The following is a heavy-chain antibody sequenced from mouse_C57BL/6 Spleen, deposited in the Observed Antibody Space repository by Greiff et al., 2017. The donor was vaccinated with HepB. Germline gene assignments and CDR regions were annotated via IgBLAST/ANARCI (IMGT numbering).Heavy chain of an antibody. V-gene: IGHV5-17*01. CDR3: ARDYDGYYGVAY. J-gene: IGHJ3*01. D-gene: IGHD2-3*01. CDR2: ISSGSSTI. CDR1: GFTFSDYG. Sequence: EVKLMESGGGLVKPGGSLKLSCAASGFTFSDYGMHWVRQAPEKGLEWVAYISSGSSTIYYADTVKGRFTISRDNAKNTLFLQMTSLRSEDTAMYYCARDYDGYYGVAYWGQGTLVTVSA.